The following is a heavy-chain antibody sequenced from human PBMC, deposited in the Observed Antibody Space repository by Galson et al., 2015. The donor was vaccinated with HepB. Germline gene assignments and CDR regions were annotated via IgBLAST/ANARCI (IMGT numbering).Heavy chain of an antibody. CDR3: ARDQRGKDY. V-gene: IGHV3-7*01. D-gene: IGHD3-16*01. CDR1: GFTFSSNW. CDR2: IKQDGSDK. Sequence: SLRLSCAASGFTFSSNWMSWVRQAPGKGLEWVANIKQDGSDKFYADSVKGRFTISRDNAKNSLYLQMNSLTAEDTAVYYCARDQRGKDYWGQGTLVTVSS. J-gene: IGHJ4*02.